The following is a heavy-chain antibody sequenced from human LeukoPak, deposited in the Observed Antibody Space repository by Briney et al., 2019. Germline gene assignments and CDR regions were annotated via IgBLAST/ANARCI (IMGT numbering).Heavy chain of an antibody. D-gene: IGHD3-3*01. CDR3: ATQGRSAISGN. CDR2: ISSRGGTI. CDR1: GLTFSSSE. J-gene: IGHJ3*01. V-gene: IGHV3-48*03. Sequence: SGGSLRLSCAASGLTFSSSEMNWVRQAPGKGLEWISYISSRGGTIYHADSVRGRFTVSRDNAKNSLYLQMNSLRAEDTAVYYCATQGRSAISGNWGQGTMVTVSS.